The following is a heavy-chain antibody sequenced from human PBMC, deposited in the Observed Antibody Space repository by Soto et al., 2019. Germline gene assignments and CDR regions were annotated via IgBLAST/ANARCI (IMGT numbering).Heavy chain of an antibody. V-gene: IGHV3-23*01. J-gene: IGHJ3*02. CDR2: ISDSGGIT. Sequence: VQLLESGGGLVQPGGSLRLSCAASGFAFSSYPMSWVRQAPEKGLEWVSGISDSGGITYNADSVKGRFTISRDNSKNTLYLQMNSLRAEDTAVYYCARRAFGSSRAFDIWGPGTMGTVSS. D-gene: IGHD6-6*01. CDR3: ARRAFGSSRAFDI. CDR1: GFAFSSYP.